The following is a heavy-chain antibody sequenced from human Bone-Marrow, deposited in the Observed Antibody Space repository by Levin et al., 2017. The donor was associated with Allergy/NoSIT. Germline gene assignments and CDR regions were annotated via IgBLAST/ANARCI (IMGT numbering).Heavy chain of an antibody. CDR1: GGSITNYY. J-gene: IGHJ6*03. D-gene: IGHD3-3*01. CDR3: ARSSKHYDVWSGSYYMDV. CDR2: IYSSGTT. Sequence: SQTLSLTCAVSGGSITNYYWNWVRQAPGKGLEWIGYIYSSGTTKYNPSLKSRLTISLDTSKSHFSLNLSSVTAADTAVYYCARSSKHYDVWSGSYYMDVWGTGTTVTVSS. V-gene: IGHV4-59*13.